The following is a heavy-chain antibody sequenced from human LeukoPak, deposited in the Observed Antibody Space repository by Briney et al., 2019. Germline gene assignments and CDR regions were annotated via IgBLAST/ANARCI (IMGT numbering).Heavy chain of an antibody. CDR1: GFTFSDYY. CDR3: ARERGGGGSYSDY. CDR2: ISSSGNTL. J-gene: IGHJ4*02. V-gene: IGHV3-11*04. D-gene: IGHD1-26*01. Sequence: GGSLRLSCAASGFTFSDYYMSWIRQAPGKGLEWVPYISSSGNTLYYADSVKGRFTISRDNAKKSVSLQMNSLRAEDTAVYYCARERGGGGSYSDYWGQGTLVTVSS.